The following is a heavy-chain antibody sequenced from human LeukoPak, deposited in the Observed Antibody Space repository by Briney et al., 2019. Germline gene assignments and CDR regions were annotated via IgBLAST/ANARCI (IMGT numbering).Heavy chain of an antibody. CDR2: IKEDGREK. V-gene: IGHV3-7*05. CDR1: GFTFSIHW. D-gene: IGHD2-8*01. CDR3: AREYEGGVDY. J-gene: IGHJ4*02. Sequence: QPGGSLRLSCAASGFTFSIHWMSWVRQAPGKGLEWVANIKEDGREKYHADSVKGRFSIYRDNGKNSLYLQINSLRVEDTAVYYCAREYEGGVDYWGRGTLVTVSS.